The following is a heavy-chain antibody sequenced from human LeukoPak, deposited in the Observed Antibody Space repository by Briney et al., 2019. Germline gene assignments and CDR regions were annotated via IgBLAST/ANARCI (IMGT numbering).Heavy chain of an antibody. CDR2: IYTSGNT. CDR3: ARLGFGDYPFDY. CDR1: GGSISSYY. D-gene: IGHD4-17*01. V-gene: IGHV4-4*07. Sequence: SETLSLTCTVSGGSISSYYWSWIRQPAGRGLEWIGHIYTSGNTNYNPSLKSRVTMSVGTSKNQFSLKLSSATAADTAVYYCARLGFGDYPFDYWGQGTLVTVSS. J-gene: IGHJ4*02.